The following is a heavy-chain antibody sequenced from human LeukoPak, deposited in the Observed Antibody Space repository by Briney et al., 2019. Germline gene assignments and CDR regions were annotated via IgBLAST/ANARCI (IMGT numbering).Heavy chain of an antibody. CDR2: IHNSGST. J-gene: IGHJ4*02. V-gene: IGHV4-39*01. CDR1: GGSINSFNYY. CDR3: ARRVFGVVNSFDY. D-gene: IGHD3-3*01. Sequence: SETLSLTCIVSGGSINSFNYYWDWVRQPPGKGLEWIGSIHNSGSTYYNPSFKSRVTISVGTSKNQFSLKLSSVTAADTAVYYCARRVFGVVNSFDYWGQGTRVTVSS.